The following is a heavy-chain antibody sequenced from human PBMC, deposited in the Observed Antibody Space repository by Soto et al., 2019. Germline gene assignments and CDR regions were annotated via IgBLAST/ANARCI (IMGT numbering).Heavy chain of an antibody. CDR3: ARGNHGWLQLCYFDL. Sequence: QVPLVQSGAEVKKPGSSVTVSCKASGGTFSSYTISWVRQAPGQGLEWMGGIIPIFGTANYAQKFQGRVTITADESTSTAYMELSSLRSEDTAVYYCARGNHGWLQLCYFDLWVRGTLVNVSS. V-gene: IGHV1-69*12. J-gene: IGHJ2*01. CDR1: GGTFSSYT. CDR2: IIPIFGTA. D-gene: IGHD5-12*01.